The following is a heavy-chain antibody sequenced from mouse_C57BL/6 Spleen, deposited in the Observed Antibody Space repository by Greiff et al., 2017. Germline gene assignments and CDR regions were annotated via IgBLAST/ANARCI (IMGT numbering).Heavy chain of an antibody. V-gene: IGHV1-82*01. D-gene: IGHD1-1*01. J-gene: IGHJ2*01. CDR2: IYPGDGDT. Sequence: QVQLKQSGPELVKPGASVKISCKASGYAFSSSWMNWVKQRPGMGLEWIGRIYPGDGDTNYNGKFKGKTTLTADKSYSTAYMQLSSLTSEDSAVYYWARAYYGSSLYFDYWGQGTTLTVSS. CDR1: GYAFSSSW. CDR3: ARAYYGSSLYFDY.